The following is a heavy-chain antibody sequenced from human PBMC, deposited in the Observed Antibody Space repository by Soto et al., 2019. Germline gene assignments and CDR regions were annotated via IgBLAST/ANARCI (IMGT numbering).Heavy chain of an antibody. J-gene: IGHJ5*02. Sequence: PSETLSLTCTVSGGSISSGDYYWSWIRQPPGKGLEWIGYIYYSGSTYYNPSLKSRVTISVDTSKNQFSLKLSSVTAADTAVYYCATYTAMVKNWFDPWGQGTLVTVSS. CDR2: IYYSGST. CDR1: GGSISSGDYY. D-gene: IGHD5-18*01. V-gene: IGHV4-30-4*01. CDR3: ATYTAMVKNWFDP.